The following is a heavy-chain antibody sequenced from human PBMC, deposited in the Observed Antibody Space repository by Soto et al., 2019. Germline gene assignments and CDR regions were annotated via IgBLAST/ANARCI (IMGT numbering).Heavy chain of an antibody. CDR2: ISYDGSNK. CDR1: GFTFSSYG. CDR3: AKWAPSILWWDGMDV. D-gene: IGHD2-21*01. J-gene: IGHJ6*02. V-gene: IGHV3-30*18. Sequence: QVQLVESGGGVVQPGRSLRLSCAASGFTFSSYGMHWVRQAPGKGLEGVAVISYDGSNKYYADSVKGRFTISRDNSKKTLYLQMNSLRAEDTAVYYCAKWAPSILWWDGMDVWGQGTTVTVSS.